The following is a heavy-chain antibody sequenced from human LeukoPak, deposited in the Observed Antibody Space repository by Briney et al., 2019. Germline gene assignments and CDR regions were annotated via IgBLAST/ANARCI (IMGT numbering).Heavy chain of an antibody. Sequence: SETLFLTCTVSGGSISSTTDYWGWIRQPPGKGLEWIGSIFYSGTTYYNPSLKSRVTISVDTSKNQFSLKLTSVTAADTAVYYCARHVNTTTGAPIGWFDPWGQGTLVTVSS. CDR3: ARHVNTTTGAPIGWFDP. CDR2: IFYSGTT. J-gene: IGHJ5*02. V-gene: IGHV4-39*01. CDR1: GGSISSTTDY. D-gene: IGHD1-26*01.